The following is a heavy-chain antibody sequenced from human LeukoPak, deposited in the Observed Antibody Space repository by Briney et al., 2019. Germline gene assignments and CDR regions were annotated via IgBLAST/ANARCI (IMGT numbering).Heavy chain of an antibody. CDR2: ISWNSGSI. V-gene: IGHV3-9*03. D-gene: IGHD5-24*01. Sequence: GGSLRLSCAASGFTFDDCAMHWVRQAPGKGLEWVSGISWNSGSIGYADSVKGRFTISRDNAKNSLYLQMNSLRAEDMALYYCAKSKDGYKGGFDYWGQGTLVTVSS. CDR3: AKSKDGYKGGFDY. CDR1: GFTFDDCA. J-gene: IGHJ4*02.